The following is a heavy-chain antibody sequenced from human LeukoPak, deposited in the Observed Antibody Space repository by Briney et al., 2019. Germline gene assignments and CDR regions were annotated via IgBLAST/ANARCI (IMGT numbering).Heavy chain of an antibody. D-gene: IGHD6-13*01. J-gene: IGHJ4*02. CDR3: AGGSSWYYFDY. Sequence: SETLSLTCAVYGGSFSGYYWSWIRQPPGKGLEWIGEINHSGSTNYNPSLKSRVTISVDTSKNQFSLKLSSVTAADTAVYYCAGGSSWYYFDYWGQGTLVTVSS. V-gene: IGHV4-34*01. CDR1: GGSFSGYY. CDR2: INHSGST.